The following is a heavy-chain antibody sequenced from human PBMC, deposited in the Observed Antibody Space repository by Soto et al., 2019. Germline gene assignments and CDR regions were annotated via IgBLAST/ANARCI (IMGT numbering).Heavy chain of an antibody. D-gene: IGHD3-16*01. CDR3: ARMATFGSLNWFDP. CDR1: GYSFTNND. V-gene: IGHV1-8*01. J-gene: IGHJ5*02. Sequence: ASVKVFCKASGYSFTNNDVSWVRQATGQGLEWMGWMNPGSGDTGYAQKFQGRVTMTRDISIATAYMELSSLRSGDTAIYYCARMATFGSLNWFDPWGQGTLVTVSS. CDR2: MNPGSGDT.